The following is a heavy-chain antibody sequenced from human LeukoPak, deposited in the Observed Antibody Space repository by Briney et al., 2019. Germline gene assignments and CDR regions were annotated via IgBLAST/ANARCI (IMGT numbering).Heavy chain of an antibody. D-gene: IGHD5-18*01. CDR2: INHSGST. CDR1: GGSFSGYY. V-gene: IGHV4-34*01. CDR3: AGGKGQLWPHYYYYYYMDV. J-gene: IGHJ6*03. Sequence: SETLSLTCAVYGGSFSGYYWSWIRQPPGKGLEWIGEINHSGSTNYNPSLKSRVTISVDTSKNQFSLKLSSVTAADTAVYYCAGGKGQLWPHYYYYYYMDVWGKGTTVTVSS.